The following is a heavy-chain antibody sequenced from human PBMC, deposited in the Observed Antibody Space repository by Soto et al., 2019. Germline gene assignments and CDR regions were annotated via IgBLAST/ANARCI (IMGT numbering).Heavy chain of an antibody. Sequence: GGSLRLSCAASGFTFSSYAMSWVRQAPGKGLEWVSSVTVNNSTYYADSVKGRFTISRDNSKNTLYLQMNSLRAEDTAVYYCARLTDSWGQGALVTVSS. J-gene: IGHJ4*02. CDR1: GFTFSSYA. V-gene: IGHV3-23*01. D-gene: IGHD3-16*01. CDR2: VTVNNST. CDR3: ARLTDS.